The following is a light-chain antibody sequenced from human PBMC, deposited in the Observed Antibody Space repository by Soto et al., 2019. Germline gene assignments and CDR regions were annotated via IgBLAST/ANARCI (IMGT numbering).Light chain of an antibody. CDR2: EVS. V-gene: IGLV2-14*01. CDR1: SSDVGGYNY. J-gene: IGLJ2*01. Sequence: QSVLTQPASVSGSPEQSMTISCTGTSSDVGGYNYVSWYQQHPGKAPKLMIYEVSNRPSGVPNRFSGTKSGNTASLTISGLQAEDEADYYCSSYTSSSTLVFGGGTKLTVL. CDR3: SSYTSSSTLV.